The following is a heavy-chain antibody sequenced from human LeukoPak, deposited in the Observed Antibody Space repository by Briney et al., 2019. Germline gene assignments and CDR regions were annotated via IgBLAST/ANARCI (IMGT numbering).Heavy chain of an antibody. Sequence: PGGSLRLSCAASGFTFSTYWMRWVRQAPGKGLEWVANIKQDGNEKYYVDSVKGRFTISRDNAKNSLYLQMNSLRAEDTAVYYCAREGYSPRDGYNFNFDYWGQGTLVTVSS. CDR2: IKQDGNEK. D-gene: IGHD5-24*01. J-gene: IGHJ4*02. CDR3: AREGYSPRDGYNFNFDY. CDR1: GFTFSTYW. V-gene: IGHV3-7*01.